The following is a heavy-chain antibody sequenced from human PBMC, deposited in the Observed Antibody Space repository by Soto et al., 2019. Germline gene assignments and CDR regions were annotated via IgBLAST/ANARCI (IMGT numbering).Heavy chain of an antibody. CDR2: ISGSGGST. CDR1: GFTFSSYA. J-gene: IGHJ4*02. D-gene: IGHD2-15*01. CDR3: AKDRGMRVVAATHLDY. V-gene: IGHV3-23*01. Sequence: EVQLLESGGGLVQPGGSLRLSCAGSGFTFSSYAMSWVRQAPGKGLEWVSAISGSGGSTYYADSVKGRFTISRDNSKNTLYLQMNSLRAEDTAVYYCAKDRGMRVVAATHLDYWGQGTLVTVSS.